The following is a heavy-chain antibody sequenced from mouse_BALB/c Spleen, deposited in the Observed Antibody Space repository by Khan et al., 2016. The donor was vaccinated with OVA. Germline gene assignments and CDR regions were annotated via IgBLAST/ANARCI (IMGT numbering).Heavy chain of an antibody. CDR3: ARRGGHLSSWFAY. V-gene: IGHV2-2*02. D-gene: IGHD1-1*02. J-gene: IGHJ3*01. Sequence: QVQLKQSGPGLVQPSQSLSITCTVSGFSLTSYGVHWVRQSPGKGLEWLGVIWSGGSTDYNAAFISRLSISKDNSKSQVFFKMNSLQANDTAIHYCARRGGHLSSWFAYWGQGTLVTVSA. CDR1: GFSLTSYG. CDR2: IWSGGST.